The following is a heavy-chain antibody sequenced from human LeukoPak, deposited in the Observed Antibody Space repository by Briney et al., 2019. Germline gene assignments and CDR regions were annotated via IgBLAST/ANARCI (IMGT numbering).Heavy chain of an antibody. V-gene: IGHV3-48*01. J-gene: IGHJ6*02. CDR2: ISSSSRTI. Sequence: GGSLRLSCEASGFTFSSYSMNWVRQAPGKGLEWVSYISSSSRTIYHADSVKGRFTIARDNAKNSLYLQMNSLRGEDTAVYYCARPDYGDYPGHYGMDVWGQGTTVTVSS. CDR3: ARPDYGDYPGHYGMDV. CDR1: GFTFSSYS. D-gene: IGHD4-17*01.